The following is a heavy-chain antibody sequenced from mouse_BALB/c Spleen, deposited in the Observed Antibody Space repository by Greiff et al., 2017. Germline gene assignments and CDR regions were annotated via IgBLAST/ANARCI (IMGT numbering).Heavy chain of an antibody. V-gene: IGHV5-17*02. CDR2: ISSGSSTI. CDR3: ARWTVVAPYAMDY. D-gene: IGHD1-1*01. Sequence: EVKLMESGGGLVQPGGSRKLSCAASGFTFSSFGMHWVRQAPEKGLEWVAYISSGSSTIYYADTVKGRFTISRDNPKNTLFLQMTSLRSEDTAMYYCARWTVVAPYAMDYWGQGTSVTVSS. CDR1: GFTFSSFG. J-gene: IGHJ4*01.